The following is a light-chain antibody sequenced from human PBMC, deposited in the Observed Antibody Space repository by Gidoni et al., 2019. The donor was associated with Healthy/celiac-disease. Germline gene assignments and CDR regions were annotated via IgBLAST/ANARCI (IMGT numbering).Light chain of an antibody. CDR2: KAS. V-gene: IGKV1-5*03. J-gene: IGKJ3*01. Sequence: DIQMTQSPSTLSASVGDRVTITCRASQSISSWLAWYQQKPGKAPKLLIYKASSLESGVPSRFSGSGSGTEFTLTISSLQPDDFATYYCQQYNSYSPVTFXPXTKVDIK. CDR3: QQYNSYSPVT. CDR1: QSISSW.